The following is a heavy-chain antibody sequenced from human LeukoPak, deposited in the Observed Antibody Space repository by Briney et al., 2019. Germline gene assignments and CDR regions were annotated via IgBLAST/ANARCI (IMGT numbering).Heavy chain of an antibody. D-gene: IGHD4-17*01. CDR2: ISAYNGNT. CDR1: GYTFTSYD. J-gene: IGHJ4*02. CDR3: AREKDYGDYVGLDY. V-gene: IGHV1-18*01. Sequence: ASVKVSCKASGYTFTSYDINWVRQATGQGLEWMGWISAYNGNTNYAQKLQGRVTMTTDTSTSTAYMELRSLRSDDTAVYYCAREKDYGDYVGLDYWGQGTLVTVSS.